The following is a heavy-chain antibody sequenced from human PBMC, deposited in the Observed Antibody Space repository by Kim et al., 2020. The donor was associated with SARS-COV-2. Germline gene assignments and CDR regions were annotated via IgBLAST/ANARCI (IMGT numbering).Heavy chain of an antibody. CDR2: FYYSGGT. V-gene: IGHV4-31*03. Sequence: SETLSLTCTVSGGSISSGGYYWSWIRRHPGKALEWIGYFYYSGGTYYNPSLKSRVTISVDTSTNQSSLKLSSVTAAATAVYYCARVRVYYYDSSGSFPAFDIWGQGTMVTVSS. CDR1: GGSISSGGYY. CDR3: ARVRVYYYDSSGSFPAFDI. J-gene: IGHJ3*02. D-gene: IGHD3-22*01.